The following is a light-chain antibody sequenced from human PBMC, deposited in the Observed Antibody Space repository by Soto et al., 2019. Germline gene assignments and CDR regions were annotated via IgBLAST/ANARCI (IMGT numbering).Light chain of an antibody. CDR3: ATWNDGVFV. V-gene: IGLV1-44*01. CDR1: TSNIGRST. J-gene: IGLJ1*01. Sequence: QSVLTQPPSASWTPGQRVTISCSGNTSNIGRSTVTWYQQFPGAAPKLLIYGNTQRPLGVPVRFSGSKSDTSASLAISGLQSEDEADYYCATWNDGVFVFGSGTKVTVL. CDR2: GNT.